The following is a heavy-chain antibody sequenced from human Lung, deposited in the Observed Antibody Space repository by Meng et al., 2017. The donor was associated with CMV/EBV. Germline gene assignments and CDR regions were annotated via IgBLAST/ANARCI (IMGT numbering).Heavy chain of an antibody. CDR1: NGSFSGYY. Sequence: SETLSLXCAVYNGSFSGYYWSWIRQPPGKGLEWIGEINHSGSTNYNPSLESRVTISVDTSKNQFSLKLSSVTAADTAVYYCARWVAVVPAARYYFYYYGMDVWGQGNXVNGYS. CDR3: ARWVAVVPAARYYFYYYGMDV. D-gene: IGHD2-2*01. J-gene: IGHJ6*02. CDR2: INHSGST. V-gene: IGHV4-34*01.